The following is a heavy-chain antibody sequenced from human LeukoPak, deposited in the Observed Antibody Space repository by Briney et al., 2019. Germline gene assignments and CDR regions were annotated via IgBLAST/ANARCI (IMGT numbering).Heavy chain of an antibody. Sequence: ASVKVSCKASGYTFTSYGISRVRQAPGQGLEWMGWISAYNGNTNYAQKLQGRVTMTTDTSTSTAYMELRSLRSDDTAVYYCARARREVDAFDIWGQGTMVTVSS. D-gene: IGHD1-26*01. CDR2: ISAYNGNT. V-gene: IGHV1-18*01. CDR1: GYTFTSYG. CDR3: ARARREVDAFDI. J-gene: IGHJ3*02.